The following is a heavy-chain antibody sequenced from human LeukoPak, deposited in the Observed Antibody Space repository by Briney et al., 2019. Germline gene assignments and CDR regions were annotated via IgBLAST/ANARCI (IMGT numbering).Heavy chain of an antibody. Sequence: ASVKLPCKASGYTFTGYYMHWVRQAPGQGLEWMGWINPNSGGTNYAQKFQGRVTMSRDTSISTAYMELSRLRSDDTPVYYCARDHYCSGGRCSQYFQHWGQGTLVTVSS. CDR3: ARDHYCSGGRCSQYFQH. D-gene: IGHD2-15*01. J-gene: IGHJ1*01. CDR2: INPNSGGT. CDR1: GYTFTGYY. V-gene: IGHV1-2*02.